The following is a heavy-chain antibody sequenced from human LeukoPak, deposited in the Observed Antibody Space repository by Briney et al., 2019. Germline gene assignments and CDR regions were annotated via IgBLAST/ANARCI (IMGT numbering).Heavy chain of an antibody. CDR3: AKEPPSYDFRSAYYVT. D-gene: IGHD3-3*01. CDR1: GFTVSSNY. J-gene: IGHJ5*02. Sequence: GGSLRLSCAASGFTVSSNYMGWVRQAPGKGLEWVSIIYSGGSTYYADSVKGRFTISRHNSMNTLYVQMNSLRAEDTAVYYCAKEPPSYDFRSAYYVTWGQGTLVTVSS. V-gene: IGHV3-53*01. CDR2: IYSGGST.